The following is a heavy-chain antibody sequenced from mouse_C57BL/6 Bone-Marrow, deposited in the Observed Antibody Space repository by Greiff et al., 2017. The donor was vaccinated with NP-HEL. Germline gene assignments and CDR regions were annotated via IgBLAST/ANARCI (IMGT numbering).Heavy chain of an antibody. V-gene: IGHV1-4*01. Sequence: VKLVESGAELARPGASVKMSCKASGYTFTSYTMHWVKQRPGQGLEWIGYINPSSGYTKYNQKFKDKATLTADKSSSTAYMQLSSLTSEDSAVYYCARGDYGNYYPSWFAYWGQGTLVTVSA. CDR1: GYTFTSYT. D-gene: IGHD2-1*01. CDR2: INPSSGYT. J-gene: IGHJ3*01. CDR3: ARGDYGNYYPSWFAY.